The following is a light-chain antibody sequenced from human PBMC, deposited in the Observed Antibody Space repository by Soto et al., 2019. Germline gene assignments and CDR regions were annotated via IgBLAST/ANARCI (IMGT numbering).Light chain of an antibody. Sequence: DIQMTQSPSTLSASVGDRVTITCRASQGISSWLAWYQQKPGKAPKLLIYKASSLESGAPSRFGGSGSGTEFTLTISSLQPDDFATYYCQQYSRYWTFGQGTKV. J-gene: IGKJ1*01. CDR2: KAS. CDR1: QGISSW. CDR3: QQYSRYWT. V-gene: IGKV1-5*03.